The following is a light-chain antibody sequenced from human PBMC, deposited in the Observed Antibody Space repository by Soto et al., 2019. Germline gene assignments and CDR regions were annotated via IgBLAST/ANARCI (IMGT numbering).Light chain of an antibody. Sequence: DIQMTQSPSPLSASVGDRVTISCRASQSIRSNLNWYQQKPGKATKLLIFVASSLQSGVPSRFSGSGSGTDFTLTISSLQPEDFATHFCQQSYSTPYTFGQGTKVEIK. CDR3: QQSYSTPYT. J-gene: IGKJ2*01. CDR1: QSIRSN. V-gene: IGKV1-39*01. CDR2: VAS.